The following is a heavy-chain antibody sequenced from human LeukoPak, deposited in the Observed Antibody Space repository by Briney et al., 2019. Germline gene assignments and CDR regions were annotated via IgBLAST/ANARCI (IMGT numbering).Heavy chain of an antibody. CDR2: INAGNGNT. CDR1: GYTFTSYA. J-gene: IGHJ3*02. V-gene: IGHV1-3*01. D-gene: IGHD3-22*01. CDR3: ARTRWYYDSSGYYRDAFDI. Sequence: ASVKVSCKASGYTFTSYAMHWVRPAPGQRLEWMGWINAGNGNTKYSQKFQGRVTITRDTSASTAYMELSSLRSEDTAVYYCARTRWYYDSSGYYRDAFDIWGQGTMVTVSS.